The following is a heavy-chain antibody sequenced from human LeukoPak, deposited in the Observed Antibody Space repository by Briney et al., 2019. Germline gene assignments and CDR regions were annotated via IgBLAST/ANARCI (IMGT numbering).Heavy chain of an antibody. V-gene: IGHV5-51*01. CDR2: IYPGDSDT. J-gene: IGHJ5*01. CDR3: ARGPRLLANWFDS. Sequence: GESLKISCKGSGYKFSSYWIAWVRQMPGKGLEWMGIIYPGDSDTRYSPSFQGQVTISADKSINTAYLQWSSLKASDTAIYYCARGPRLLANWFDSWGQGTLVTVSS. CDR1: GYKFSSYW. D-gene: IGHD2-21*01.